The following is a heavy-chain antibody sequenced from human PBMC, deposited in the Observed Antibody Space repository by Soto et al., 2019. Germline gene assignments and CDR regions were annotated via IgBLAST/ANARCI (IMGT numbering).Heavy chain of an antibody. CDR3: ARDRVYCSGGSCSPYYYYGMDV. Sequence: PGGSLRLSCAASGFTFSSYEMNWVRQAPGKGLEWVSYISSSGSTIYYADSVKGRFTISRDNAKNSLYLQMNSLRAEDTAVYYCARDRVYCSGGSCSPYYYYGMDVWGQGTTVTVSS. D-gene: IGHD2-15*01. J-gene: IGHJ6*02. V-gene: IGHV3-48*03. CDR2: ISSSGSTI. CDR1: GFTFSSYE.